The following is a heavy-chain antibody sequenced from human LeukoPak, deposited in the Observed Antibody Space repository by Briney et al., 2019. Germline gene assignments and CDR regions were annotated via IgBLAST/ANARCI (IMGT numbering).Heavy chain of an antibody. J-gene: IGHJ4*02. Sequence: PSETLSLTCTVSGGSISSYYWSWIRQPPGKGLEWIGYIYYSGSTNYNPSLKGRVTISVDTSKNQFSLKLSSVTAADTAVYYCARAPRGGSYRAAFDYWGQGTLVTVSS. D-gene: IGHD3-16*02. V-gene: IGHV4-59*01. CDR2: IYYSGST. CDR3: ARAPRGGSYRAAFDY. CDR1: GGSISSYY.